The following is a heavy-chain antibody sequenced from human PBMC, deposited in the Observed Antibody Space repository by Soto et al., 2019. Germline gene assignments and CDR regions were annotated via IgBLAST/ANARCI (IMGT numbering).Heavy chain of an antibody. CDR3: ARDPGGITMVRGVIITRDYYGMDV. CDR2: TYYRSKWYN. CDR1: GDSVSSNSAA. D-gene: IGHD3-10*01. Sequence: SQTLSLPCAISGDSVSSNSAACNFIRQSPSRGLELLGRTYYRSKWYNDYAVSVKSRITINPDTSKNQFSLQLNSVTPEDTAVYYCARDPGGITMVRGVIITRDYYGMDVWGQGTTVTVSS. J-gene: IGHJ6*02. V-gene: IGHV6-1*01.